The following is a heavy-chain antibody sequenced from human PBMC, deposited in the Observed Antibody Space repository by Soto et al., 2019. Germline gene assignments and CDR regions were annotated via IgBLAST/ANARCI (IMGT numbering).Heavy chain of an antibody. J-gene: IGHJ4*02. Sequence: ASVKVSCKASGDTFIKYDINWVVQATGQGLEWMGWMNPSNGNAGYAQNFRGRVTMTSNTSITTAYMELSGLRYEDTAVYYCARRKERSGPNYFDVWGQGTLVTVSS. D-gene: IGHD6-25*01. V-gene: IGHV1-8*01. CDR1: GDTFIKYD. CDR2: MNPSNGNA. CDR3: ARRKERSGPNYFDV.